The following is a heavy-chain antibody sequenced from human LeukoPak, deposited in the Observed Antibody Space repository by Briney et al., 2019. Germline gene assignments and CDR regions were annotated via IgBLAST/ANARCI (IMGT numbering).Heavy chain of an antibody. J-gene: IGHJ5*02. V-gene: IGHV4-31*03. D-gene: IGHD3-22*01. Sequence: PSETLSLTCTVSGDSFSSGGYSWIRQLPGMGLEWIGYVFSSGKTYYKTSLKSRVTISLDMLKNQFSLRLSSVTAADTAVYYCARARTQYSDGSGLNWFDPWGQGTLVTVSS. CDR3: ARARTQYSDGSGLNWFDP. CDR1: GDSFSSGGY. CDR2: VFSSGKT.